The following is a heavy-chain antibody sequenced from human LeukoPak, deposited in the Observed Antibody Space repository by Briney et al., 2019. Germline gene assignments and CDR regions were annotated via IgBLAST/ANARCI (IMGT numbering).Heavy chain of an antibody. CDR1: GGSISSYY. J-gene: IGHJ4*02. Sequence: PSETLSLTCTVSGGSISSYYWSWIRQPPGKGLEWIGYIYYSGSTNYNPSLKSRVTISVDTSKNQFSLKLSSVTAADTAAYYCARRSSYYFDYWGQGTLVTVSS. V-gene: IGHV4-59*08. CDR2: IYYSGST. CDR3: ARRSSYYFDY.